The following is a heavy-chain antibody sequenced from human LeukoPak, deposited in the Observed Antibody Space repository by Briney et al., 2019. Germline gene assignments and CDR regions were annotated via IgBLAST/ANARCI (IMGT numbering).Heavy chain of an antibody. D-gene: IGHD2-15*01. CDR2: IRQDGSDK. CDR3: GRWGISAALDR. J-gene: IGHJ5*02. Sequence: GGSLRLSCAASGFIFSGYWMGGVRQALGEGLGWVANIRQDGSDKYYVDSVRGRFTISRDNAQNSLSLQMNSLRVEDSAVYYCGRWGISAALDRWGQGTLVTVSS. CDR1: GFIFSGYW. V-gene: IGHV3-7*01.